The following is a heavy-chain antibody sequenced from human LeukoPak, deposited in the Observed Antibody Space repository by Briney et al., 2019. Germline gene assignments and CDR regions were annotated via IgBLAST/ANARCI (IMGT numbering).Heavy chain of an antibody. CDR1: GFTVSSNY. Sequence: LTGGSLRLSCAASGFTVSSNYMSWVRQAPGKGLEWVSVIYSGGTTYYADSVKGRFTISRDSSKNTLHLQMNSLRAEDTAVYYCARDQYSYAHAAHWGQGTLVTVSS. V-gene: IGHV3-66*01. CDR3: ARDQYSYAHAAH. D-gene: IGHD5-18*01. J-gene: IGHJ4*02. CDR2: IYSGGTT.